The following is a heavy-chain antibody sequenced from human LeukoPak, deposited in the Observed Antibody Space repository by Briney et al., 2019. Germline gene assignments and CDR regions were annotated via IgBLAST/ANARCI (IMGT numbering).Heavy chain of an antibody. CDR2: IRYDGNSK. V-gene: IGHV3-30*02. CDR3: ARDQAGSGHYADY. CDR1: GFTFSSFG. D-gene: IGHD3-10*01. J-gene: IGHJ4*02. Sequence: GGSLRLSCAASGFTFSSFGMHWVRQTPGKGLEWVAFIRYDGNSKYNADSVKGRFTISRDNSKNTLYLQMNSLRPEDTAVYYCARDQAGSGHYADYWGQGTLVTVSS.